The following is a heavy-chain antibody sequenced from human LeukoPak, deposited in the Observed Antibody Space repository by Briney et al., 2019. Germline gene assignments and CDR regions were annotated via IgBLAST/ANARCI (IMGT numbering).Heavy chain of an antibody. V-gene: IGHV3-64*01. Sequence: PGGSLRLSWAASGFTFSSYAMHWVRQAPGKGLEFVSAISRNGGSTFYANSVKGRFTISRDNSINTLYLQMGSLRAEDMAVYYCASDTGDYSYWGQGTLVTVSS. CDR1: GFTFSSYA. CDR3: ASDTGDYSY. J-gene: IGHJ4*02. CDR2: ISRNGGST. D-gene: IGHD3-10*01.